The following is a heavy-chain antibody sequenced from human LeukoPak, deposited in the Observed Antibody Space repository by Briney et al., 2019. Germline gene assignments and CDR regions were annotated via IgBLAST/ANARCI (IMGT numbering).Heavy chain of an antibody. V-gene: IGHV3-21*04. CDR1: GFTFSSYS. Sequence: GGSLRLSCAASGFTFSSYSMNWVRQAPGKGLEWVSSISSSSSYIYYADSVKGRFTISRDNAKNSLYLQMNSLRAEDTAVYHCARESRGHADYWGQGTLVTVSS. CDR3: ARESRGHADY. J-gene: IGHJ4*02. CDR2: ISSSSSYI. D-gene: IGHD5-12*01.